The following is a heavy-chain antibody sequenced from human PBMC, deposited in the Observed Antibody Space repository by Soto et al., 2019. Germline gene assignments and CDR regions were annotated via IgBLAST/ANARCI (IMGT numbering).Heavy chain of an antibody. CDR3: ASLRHSPSYYYYYGMDV. D-gene: IGHD5-18*01. J-gene: IGHJ6*02. CDR1: GYTFTRYA. CDR2: INAGNGNT. Sequence: ASVKVSCKASGYTFTRYAMHWVRQAPGQRLEWMGWINAGNGNTKYSQKFQGRVTITRDTSASTAYMELSSLRSEDTAVYYCASLRHSPSYYYYYGMDVWGQGTTVTVSS. V-gene: IGHV1-3*01.